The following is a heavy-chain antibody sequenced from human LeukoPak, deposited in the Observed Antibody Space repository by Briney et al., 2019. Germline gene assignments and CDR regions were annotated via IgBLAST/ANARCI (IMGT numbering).Heavy chain of an antibody. CDR1: GGSISTHY. V-gene: IGHV4-59*11. CDR2: IYNIGRS. Sequence: SETLSLTCTVSGGSISTHYWNWIRQAPGKGLEWLGYIYNIGRSDYSPSLRNRITMSLDTSTNQFSLKASSLTAADTAVYYCARSSDIYYFDQWGQGTLVTVSS. CDR3: ARSSDIYYFDQ. J-gene: IGHJ4*02. D-gene: IGHD3-3*02.